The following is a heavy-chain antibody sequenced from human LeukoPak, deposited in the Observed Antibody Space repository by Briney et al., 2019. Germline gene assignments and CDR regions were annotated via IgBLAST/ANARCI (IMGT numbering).Heavy chain of an antibody. CDR3: AKVRTGHYFDY. V-gene: IGHV3-23*01. CDR1: GFTFSYYA. Sequence: PGGSLRVSCAASGFTFSYYAMSWVRQAPGKGLEWVSSISGTGGSTYYADSVKGRFTISRDKSNNTLFLQMNSLRAEDTAVYYCAKVRTGHYFDYWGQGTLVTVSS. CDR2: ISGTGGST. J-gene: IGHJ4*02. D-gene: IGHD1-1*01.